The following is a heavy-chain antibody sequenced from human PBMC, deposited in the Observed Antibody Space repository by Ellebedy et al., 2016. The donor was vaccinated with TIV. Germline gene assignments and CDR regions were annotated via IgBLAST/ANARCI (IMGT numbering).Heavy chain of an antibody. V-gene: IGHV3-48*02. D-gene: IGHD5/OR15-5a*01. CDR3: ARDSPSTYYGMDV. CDR2: ISSSSTI. Sequence: PGGSLRLSCAASGFTFRFYSMNWVRQAPGKGLEWISYISSSSTIYYADSVKGRLTISRDNAKNSLYLQMNSLRDEDTAVYFCARDSPSTYYGMDVWGQGTTVTVSS. J-gene: IGHJ6*02. CDR1: GFTFRFYS.